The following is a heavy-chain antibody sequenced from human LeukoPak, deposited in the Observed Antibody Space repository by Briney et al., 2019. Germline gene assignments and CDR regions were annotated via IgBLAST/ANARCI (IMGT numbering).Heavy chain of an antibody. CDR1: GGTFSSYT. V-gene: IGHV1-69*04. D-gene: IGHD3-9*01. J-gene: IGHJ6*03. Sequence: ASVKVSCKASGGTFSSYTISWVRPAPGQGHEWMGRIIPILGIANYAQKFQGRVTITADKSTSTAYMELSSLRSEDTAVYYCARDLYYDILTGYYSHYYYYMDVWGKGTTVTVSS. CDR3: ARDLYYDILTGYYSHYYYYMDV. CDR2: IIPILGIA.